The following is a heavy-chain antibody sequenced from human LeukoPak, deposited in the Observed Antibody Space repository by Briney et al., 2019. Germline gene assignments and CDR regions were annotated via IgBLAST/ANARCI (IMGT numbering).Heavy chain of an antibody. CDR3: ARSGSVGVAAALTPAFEQ. CDR2: ISDSGSTI. V-gene: IGHV3-11*04. Sequence: PGGSLRLSCAASGFTFSDYYMSWIRQAPGKGLEWVSYISDSGSTIYYADSVKARFTISRDNAKDSLYLQMMSLRAEDTAVCYCARSGSVGVAAALTPAFEQWGQESLVTVSS. D-gene: IGHD2-2*01. CDR1: GFTFSDYY. J-gene: IGHJ4*02.